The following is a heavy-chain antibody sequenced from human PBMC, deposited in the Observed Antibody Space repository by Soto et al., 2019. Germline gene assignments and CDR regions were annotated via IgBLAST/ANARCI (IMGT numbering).Heavy chain of an antibody. CDR1: GFTFSSYA. D-gene: IGHD1-26*01. CDR2: ISGSGGST. J-gene: IGHJ4*02. V-gene: IGHV3-23*01. CDR3: ATGGWELPHDY. Sequence: GGSLRRSCAASGFTFSSYALSWFRQAPGKGLEWVSAISGSGGSTYYADSMKGRFTISRDNSKNTLYLQMNSLRAEDTAVYYCATGGWELPHDYWGQGTLVTVSS.